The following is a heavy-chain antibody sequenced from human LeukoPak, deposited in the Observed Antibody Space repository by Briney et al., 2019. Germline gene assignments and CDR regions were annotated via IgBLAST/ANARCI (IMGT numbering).Heavy chain of an antibody. Sequence: SETLSLTCTVSGGSISGYYWSWIRPPPGKRLEWIGYIFSSGSTNYNPSLKSRVTISEDTSVNQFSLKLSSVTAADTAVYYCARHYYDRSDSYSFDYWGQGTLVTVSS. CDR1: GGSISGYY. CDR3: ARHYYDRSDSYSFDY. V-gene: IGHV4-59*08. D-gene: IGHD3-22*01. CDR2: IFSSGST. J-gene: IGHJ4*02.